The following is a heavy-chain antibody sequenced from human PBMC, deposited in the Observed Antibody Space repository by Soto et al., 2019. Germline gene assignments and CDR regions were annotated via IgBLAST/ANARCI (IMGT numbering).Heavy chain of an antibody. CDR2: TYYRSKWYN. J-gene: IGHJ6*02. V-gene: IGHV6-1*01. D-gene: IGHD6-19*01. CDR1: GDSVSSDSAA. Sequence: SQTLSLTCAISGDSVSSDSAAWNWIRQSPSRGLEWLGRTYYRSKWYNEYAVSVNGRITINPDTSKNHFSLQLNSVTPEDTAVYYCVRSRVFIAVAGMATYYYYYGMDVWGQGTTVTV. CDR3: VRSRVFIAVAGMATYYYYYGMDV.